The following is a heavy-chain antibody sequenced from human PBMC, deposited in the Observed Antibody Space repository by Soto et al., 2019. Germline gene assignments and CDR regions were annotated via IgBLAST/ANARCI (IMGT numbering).Heavy chain of an antibody. Sequence: ASLKVSCKASGYTFTSYGISWVRQAPGQGLEWMGWISAYNGNTNYAQKLQGRVTMTTDTSTSTAYMELRSLRSDDTAVYYCARDHPSAGYSYGPPYDAFDIWGQGTMVTVSS. CDR3: ARDHPSAGYSYGPPYDAFDI. V-gene: IGHV1-18*01. J-gene: IGHJ3*02. CDR2: ISAYNGNT. D-gene: IGHD5-18*01. CDR1: GYTFTSYG.